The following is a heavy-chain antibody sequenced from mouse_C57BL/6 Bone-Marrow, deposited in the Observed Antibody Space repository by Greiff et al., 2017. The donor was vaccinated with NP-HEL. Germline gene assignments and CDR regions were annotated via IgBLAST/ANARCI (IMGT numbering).Heavy chain of an antibody. V-gene: IGHV1-19*01. CDR3: ARTLRVYFDY. CDR2: INPYNGGT. D-gene: IGHD3-3*01. Sequence: EVQLQQSGPVLVKPGASVKMSCKASGYTFTDYYMNWVKQSHGKSLEWIGVINPYNGGTSYNQKFKGKATLTVDKSSSTAYMELNSLTSEDSAVYYCARTLRVYFDYWGQGTTLTVSS. CDR1: GYTFTDYY. J-gene: IGHJ2*01.